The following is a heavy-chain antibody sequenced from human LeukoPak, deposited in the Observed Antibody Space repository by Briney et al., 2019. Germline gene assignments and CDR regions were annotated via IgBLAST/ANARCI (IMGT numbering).Heavy chain of an antibody. CDR3: ARGPYNSYYDILTGYSDPFDY. V-gene: IGHV4-39*01. J-gene: IGHJ4*02. CDR1: GGSISSSSYY. Sequence: SETLSLTCTVSGGSISSSSYYWGWIRQPPGKGLEWIGSIYYSGSTYYNPSLERRVTISVDTSKNQFSLKLSSVTAADTAVYYCARGPYNSYYDILTGYSDPFDYWGQGTLVTVSS. D-gene: IGHD3-9*01. CDR2: IYYSGST.